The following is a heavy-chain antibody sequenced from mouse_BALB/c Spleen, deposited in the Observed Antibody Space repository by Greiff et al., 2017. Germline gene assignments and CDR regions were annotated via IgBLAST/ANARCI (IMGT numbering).Heavy chain of an antibody. CDR3: ARGQIYYGNYDAMDY. CDR2: ISSGGST. D-gene: IGHD2-1*01. V-gene: IGHV5-6-5*01. J-gene: IGHJ4*01. CDR1: GFTFSSYA. Sequence: EVQVVESGGGLVKPGGSLKLSCAASGFTFSSYAMSWVRQTPEKRLEWVASISSGGSTYYPDSVKGRFTISRDNARNILYLQMSSLRSEDTAMYYCARGQIYYGNYDAMDYWGQGTSVTVSS.